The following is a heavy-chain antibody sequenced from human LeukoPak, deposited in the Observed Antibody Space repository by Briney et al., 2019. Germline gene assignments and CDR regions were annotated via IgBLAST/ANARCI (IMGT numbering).Heavy chain of an antibody. D-gene: IGHD2-15*01. CDR2: IYHSGST. Sequence: SQTLSLTCAVSGGSISSGGYSWSWIRQPPGKGLEWIGYIYHSGSTYYNPSLKSRVTISVDMSKNQFSLKLSSVTAADTAVYYCASISVRYCSGGSCLGGGMDVWGQGTTVTVSS. CDR3: ASISVRYCSGGSCLGGGMDV. CDR1: GGSISSGGYS. J-gene: IGHJ6*02. V-gene: IGHV4-30-2*01.